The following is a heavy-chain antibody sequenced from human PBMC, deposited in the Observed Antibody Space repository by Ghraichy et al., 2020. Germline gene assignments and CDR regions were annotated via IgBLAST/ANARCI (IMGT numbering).Heavy chain of an antibody. CDR3: ARERGDYYYYGMDV. J-gene: IGHJ6*02. CDR2: IYSGGST. Sequence: LSLTCAASGFTVSSNYMSWVRQAPGKGLEWVSVIYSGGSTYYADSVKGRFTISRDNSKNTLYLQMHSLRAEDTAVYYCARERGDYYYYGMDVWGQGTTVTVS. CDR1: GFTVSSNY. V-gene: IGHV3-53*01.